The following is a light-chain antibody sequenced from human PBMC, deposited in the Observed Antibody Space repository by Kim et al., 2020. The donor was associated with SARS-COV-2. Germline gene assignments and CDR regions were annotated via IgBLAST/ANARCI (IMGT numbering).Light chain of an antibody. J-gene: IGKJ1*01. CDR1: QRFSSN. CDR2: AAS. V-gene: IGKV3-15*01. CDR3: QQYNNWPPWT. Sequence: SPAETSTLSCTASQRFSSNLACYQQKPGHDPRLLIYAASTMDTGRTARFSGSVSGTEFTLTISSLQSEDFAVYYCQQYNNWPPWTFGQETKVDIK.